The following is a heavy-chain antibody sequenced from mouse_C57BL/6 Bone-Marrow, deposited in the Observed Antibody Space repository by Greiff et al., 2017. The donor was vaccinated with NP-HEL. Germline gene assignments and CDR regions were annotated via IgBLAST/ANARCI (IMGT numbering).Heavy chain of an antibody. Sequence: EVQLQQSGPELVKPGASVKISCKASGYTFTDYYMNWVKQSHGKSLEWIGDINPNNGGTSYNQKFKGKATLTVDKSSSTAYMELRSLTSEDSAVYYCARWIILDYGSSYGYYYAMDYWGQGTSVTVSS. CDR2: INPNNGGT. D-gene: IGHD1-1*01. CDR3: ARWIILDYGSSYGYYYAMDY. V-gene: IGHV1-26*01. J-gene: IGHJ4*01. CDR1: GYTFTDYY.